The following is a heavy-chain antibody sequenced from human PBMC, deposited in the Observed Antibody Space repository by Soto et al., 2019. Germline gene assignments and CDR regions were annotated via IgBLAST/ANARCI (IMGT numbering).Heavy chain of an antibody. Sequence: LSLTCAVSGGSISSGGYSWSWIRQPPGKGLEWIGYIYHSGSTYYNPSLKSRVTISVDRSKNQFSLKLSSVTAADTAVYYCARDNYGFDYWGQGNLVTVSS. D-gene: IGHD4-17*01. CDR3: ARDNYGFDY. CDR2: IYHSGST. V-gene: IGHV4-30-2*01. CDR1: GGSISSGGYS. J-gene: IGHJ4*02.